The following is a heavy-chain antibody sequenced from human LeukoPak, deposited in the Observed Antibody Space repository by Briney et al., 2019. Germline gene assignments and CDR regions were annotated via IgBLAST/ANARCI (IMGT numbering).Heavy chain of an antibody. D-gene: IGHD5-18*01. V-gene: IGHV1-2*02. J-gene: IGHJ6*03. Sequence: GASVKVSCKASGYTFTGYYMHWVRQAPGQGLEWMGWINPNSGGTNYAQKFQGRVTMTRDTSISTAYMELSRLRSDDTAVYYCARGGYSYGSGFDYYYYMGVWGKGTTVTVSS. CDR2: INPNSGGT. CDR3: ARGGYSYGSGFDYYYYMGV. CDR1: GYTFTGYY.